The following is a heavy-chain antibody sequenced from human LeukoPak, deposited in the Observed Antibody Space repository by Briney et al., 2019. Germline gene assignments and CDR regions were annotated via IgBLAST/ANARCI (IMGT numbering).Heavy chain of an antibody. V-gene: IGHV3-11*06. D-gene: IGHD3-22*01. CDR1: GFTFSDYY. J-gene: IGHJ4*02. Sequence: PGGSLRLSCAASGFTFSDYYMSWIRQAPGKGLEWVSYISSSSSYTNYADSVKGRFTISRDNAKNSLYLQMNSLRAEDTAVYYCARDRPPDSSGYSDWGQGTLVTVSS. CDR3: ARDRPPDSSGYSD. CDR2: ISSSSSYT.